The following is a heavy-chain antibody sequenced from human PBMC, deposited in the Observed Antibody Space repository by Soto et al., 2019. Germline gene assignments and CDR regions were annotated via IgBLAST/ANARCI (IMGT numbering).Heavy chain of an antibody. J-gene: IGHJ2*01. Sequence: QVQLQESGPGLVKPSGTLSLTCAVSRGSISSNNWWSWVRQPPGKGLEWIGEIYHSGSTNYNPSLNSRVTISVDKSKNQFSLNLSSVTAADTAVYYCARGDGGNLHWYFDLWGRGTLVTVSS. D-gene: IGHD3-16*01. CDR3: ARGDGGNLHWYFDL. CDR2: IYHSGST. CDR1: RGSISSNNW. V-gene: IGHV4-4*02.